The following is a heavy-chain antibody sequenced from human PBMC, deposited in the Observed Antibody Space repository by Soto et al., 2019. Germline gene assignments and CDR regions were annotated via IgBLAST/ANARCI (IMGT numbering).Heavy chain of an antibody. D-gene: IGHD1-1*01. J-gene: IGHJ4*02. CDR3: ARRYGTTFDY. CDR1: GGSISSYY. V-gene: IGHV4-59*08. Sequence: QVQLQESGPGLVKPSETLSLTCTVSGGSISSYYWSWIRQPPGKGLEWIGYIYYSGSTNYNPSLKSRVTISVDTSKNQSSLKLSSVPAADPAVYYCARRYGTTFDYWGQGTLVTVSS. CDR2: IYYSGST.